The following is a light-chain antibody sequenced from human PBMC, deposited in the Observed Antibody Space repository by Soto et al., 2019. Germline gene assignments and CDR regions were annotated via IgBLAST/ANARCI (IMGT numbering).Light chain of an antibody. V-gene: IGLV2-23*02. CDR3: CSYAGSTWV. CDR1: SSDIGSYSL. Sequence: QSALTQPASVSGSPGQSITISCTGTSSDIGSYSLVSWYQQHPGRAPKLMIYEVSKWPSGVSNRFSGSKSGNTASLAISGLQAEDEADYYCCSYAGSTWVFGGGTKVTDL. J-gene: IGLJ3*02. CDR2: EVS.